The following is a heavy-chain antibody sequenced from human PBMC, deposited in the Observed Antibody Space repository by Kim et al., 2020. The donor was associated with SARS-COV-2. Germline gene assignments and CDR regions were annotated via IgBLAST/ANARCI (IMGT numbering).Heavy chain of an antibody. CDR3: ARDIGAYNPSYFDY. CDR2: ISSSSSYI. J-gene: IGHJ4*02. CDR1: GFTFSSYS. V-gene: IGHV3-21*01. D-gene: IGHD3-10*01. Sequence: GWSLRLSCAASGFTFSSYSMNWVRQAPGKGLEWVSSISSSSSYIYYADSVKGRFTISRDNAKNSLYLQMNSLRAEDTAVYYCARDIGAYNPSYFDYWGQGTLVTVSS.